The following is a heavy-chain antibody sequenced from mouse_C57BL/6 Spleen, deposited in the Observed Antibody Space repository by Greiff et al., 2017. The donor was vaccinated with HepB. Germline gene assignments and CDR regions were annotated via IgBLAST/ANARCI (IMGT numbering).Heavy chain of an antibody. CDR1: GYTFTDYE. CDR3: TRLGA. D-gene: IGHD4-1*01. V-gene: IGHV1-15*01. CDR2: IDPETGGT. Sequence: VHLVESGAELVRPGASVTLSCKASGYTFTDYEMHWVKQTPVHGLEWIGAIDPETGGTAYNQKFKGKAILTADKSSSTAYMELRSLTSEDSAVYYCTRLGAWGQGTTLTVSS. J-gene: IGHJ2*01.